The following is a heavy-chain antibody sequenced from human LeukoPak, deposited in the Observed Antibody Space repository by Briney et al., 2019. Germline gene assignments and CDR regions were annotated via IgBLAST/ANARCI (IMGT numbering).Heavy chain of an antibody. CDR1: GYTFTGYY. Sequence: GASVKVSCKASGYTFTGYYMHWVRQAPGQGLEWMGWMNPNSGNTGYAQTFQGRVTMTRSTSISTAYMELSSLRFEDTAVYYCTRSVRNGHIDYWGQGTLVTVSS. CDR3: TRSVRNGHIDY. D-gene: IGHD2-21*01. V-gene: IGHV1-8*02. CDR2: MNPNSGNT. J-gene: IGHJ4*02.